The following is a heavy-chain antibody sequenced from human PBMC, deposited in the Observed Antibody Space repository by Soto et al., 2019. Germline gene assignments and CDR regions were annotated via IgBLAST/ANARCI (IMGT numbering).Heavy chain of an antibody. CDR2: IIPLFRTP. J-gene: IGHJ6*02. CDR1: GGTFSSSA. CDR3: ARDNDRLQLCGNDYNMLDV. Sequence: QVQLVQSGAEMKEPGSSVKVSCKTSGGTFSSSAISWLRQAPGQGLEWMGGIIPLFRTPDYAQKFQGRVTMAAGESPSTAYMDLSRLRSEDTAVYYCARDNDRLQLCGNDYNMLDVWGQGTTITVSS. V-gene: IGHV1-69*12. D-gene: IGHD1-1*01.